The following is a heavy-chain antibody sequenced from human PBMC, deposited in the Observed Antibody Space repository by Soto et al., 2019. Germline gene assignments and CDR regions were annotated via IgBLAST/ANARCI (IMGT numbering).Heavy chain of an antibody. CDR1: GASISSGGYY. CDR3: ARRKLDCSGGSCYGFYFDS. J-gene: IGHJ4*01. V-gene: IGHV4-31*02. D-gene: IGHD2-15*01. Sequence: SETLSLTCTVSGASISSGGYYWSWIRQYPGKGLEWIGYIYHTGSTYYNPSLKSRVTISADTSENQFSLRLNSVTAADTAVYYCARRKLDCSGGSCYGFYFDSWG. CDR2: IYHTGST.